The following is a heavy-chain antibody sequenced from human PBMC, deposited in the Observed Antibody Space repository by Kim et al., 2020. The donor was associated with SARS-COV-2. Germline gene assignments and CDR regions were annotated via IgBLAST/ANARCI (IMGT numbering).Heavy chain of an antibody. CDR2: INHSGST. CDR3: ARNGALWSEYYFDY. Sequence: SETLSLTCAVYGGSFSGYYWSWIRQPPGKGLEWIGEINHSGSTNYNPSLKSRVTISVDTSKNQFSLKLSSVTAADTAVYYCARNGALWSEYYFDYWGQGTLVTVSS. D-gene: IGHD3-16*01. V-gene: IGHV4-34*01. CDR1: GGSFSGYY. J-gene: IGHJ4*02.